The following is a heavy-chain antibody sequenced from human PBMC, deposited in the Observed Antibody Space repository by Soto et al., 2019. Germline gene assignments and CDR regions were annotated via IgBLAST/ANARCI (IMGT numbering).Heavy chain of an antibody. Sequence: PAETLTLSCAASGFTLITYANTWIRQAPGKWLDWVAAINGSADRTYYADSVKGRFTISRDNSKDTLYLQMNSLRADDTAVYYCATAVVVGAWFEPWGQGTLVTVSS. V-gene: IGHV3-23*01. J-gene: IGHJ5*02. D-gene: IGHD2-15*01. CDR1: GFTLITYA. CDR3: ATAVVVGAWFEP. CDR2: INGSADRT.